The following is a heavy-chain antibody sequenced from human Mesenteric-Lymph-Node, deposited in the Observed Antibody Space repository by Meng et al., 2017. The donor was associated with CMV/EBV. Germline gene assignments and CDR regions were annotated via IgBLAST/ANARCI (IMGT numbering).Heavy chain of an antibody. V-gene: IGHV3-21*01. CDR3: VRNSPGGWAIVVVPAAIREVG. D-gene: IGHD2-2*01. CDR2: ISSSSSYI. J-gene: IGHJ4*02. Sequence: LSLTCAASGFTFSSYSMNWVRQAPGKGLEWVSSISSSSSYIYYADSVKGRFTISRDNAKNSLYQQMNSLRPEDMAVYYCVRNSPGGWAIVVVPAAIREVGWGQGTLVTVSS. CDR1: GFTFSSYS.